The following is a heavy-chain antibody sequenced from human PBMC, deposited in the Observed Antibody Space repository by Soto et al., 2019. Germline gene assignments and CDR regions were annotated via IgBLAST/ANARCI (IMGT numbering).Heavy chain of an antibody. CDR1: GDSFNDYP. CDR3: ASSYGVSWYGDF. D-gene: IGHD6-13*01. J-gene: IGHJ4*02. Sequence: QVQLVQSGAEVRKPGSSVKVSCHSSGDSFNDYPVTWVRQAPGQGLEWMGGTIPVSGTTNYAQEFQGRVTITADVYTNTVYMELSSLKYEDTDLYYCASSYGVSWYGDFWGQGTLVTVSS. CDR2: TIPVSGTT. V-gene: IGHV1-69*01.